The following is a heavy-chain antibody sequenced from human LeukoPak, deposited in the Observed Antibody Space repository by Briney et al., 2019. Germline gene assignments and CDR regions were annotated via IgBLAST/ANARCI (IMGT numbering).Heavy chain of an antibody. D-gene: IGHD6-13*01. V-gene: IGHV4-34*01. Sequence: GSLRLSCAASGFTFSSYAMSWIRQPPGKGLEWIGEINHSGSTNYNPSLKSRVTISVDTSKNQFSLKLSSVTAADTAVYYCARGPQYSSSWYERWGQGTLVTVSS. CDR2: INHSGST. CDR1: GFTFSSYA. CDR3: ARGPQYSSSWYER. J-gene: IGHJ5*02.